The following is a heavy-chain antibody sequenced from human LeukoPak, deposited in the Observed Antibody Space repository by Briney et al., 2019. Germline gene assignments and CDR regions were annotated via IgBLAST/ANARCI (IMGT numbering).Heavy chain of an antibody. D-gene: IGHD5-12*01. CDR3: ARNPGYSGYDTEDY. CDR1: GGSFSGYY. CDR2: INHSGST. V-gene: IGHV4-34*01. Sequence: SETLSLTGAVYGGSFSGYYWSWIRRPPGKGLEWIGEINHSGSTNYNPSLKSRVTISVDTSKNQFSLKLSSVTAADTAVYYCARNPGYSGYDTEDYWGQGTLVTVSS. J-gene: IGHJ4*02.